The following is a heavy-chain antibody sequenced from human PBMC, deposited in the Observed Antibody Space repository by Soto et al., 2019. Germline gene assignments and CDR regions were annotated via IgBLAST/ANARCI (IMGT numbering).Heavy chain of an antibody. Sequence: GGSLRLSCAASGFTFSSYAMSWVRQAPGKGLEWVSAISGSGGSTYYADSVKGQFTISRDNSKNTLYLQMNSLRAEDKAVYYCARGSSSWYGYWGQGTLVTVSS. V-gene: IGHV3-23*01. D-gene: IGHD6-13*01. CDR1: GFTFSSYA. CDR3: ARGSSSWYGY. CDR2: ISGSGGST. J-gene: IGHJ4*02.